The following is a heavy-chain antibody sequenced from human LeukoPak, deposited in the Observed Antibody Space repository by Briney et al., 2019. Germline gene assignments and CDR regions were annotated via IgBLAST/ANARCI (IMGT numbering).Heavy chain of an antibody. V-gene: IGHV1-2*02. D-gene: IGHD2-2*01. J-gene: IGHJ4*02. CDR3: AREYCGSYSRHYFDY. CDR2: INPNNGVT. Sequence: ASVKVSCKASGYTFTGYYMYWVRQAPGQGLEWMGWINPNNGVTSCAQKFQGRVTVTRDTSVSTTYMELSRLTSDDTAVYYCAREYCGSYSRHYFDYWGQGARVTVSS. CDR1: GYTFTGYY.